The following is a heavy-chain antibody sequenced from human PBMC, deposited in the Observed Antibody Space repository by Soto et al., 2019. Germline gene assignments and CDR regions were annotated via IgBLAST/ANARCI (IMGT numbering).Heavy chain of an antibody. CDR1: GYTFTSYG. CDR2: ISAYNGNT. CDR3: ANRAYG. J-gene: IGHJ4*02. D-gene: IGHD4-17*01. V-gene: IGHV1-18*01. Sequence: ASVKVSCKSSGYTFTSYGISWVRQAPGQGLEWMGWISAYNGNTNYAQKLQGRVTMTTDTSTSTAYMELRSLRVEDTAFYYCANRAYGWGQGTLVTVSS.